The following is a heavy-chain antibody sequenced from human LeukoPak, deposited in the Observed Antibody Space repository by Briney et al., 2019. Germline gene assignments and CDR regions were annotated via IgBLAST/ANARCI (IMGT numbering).Heavy chain of an antibody. Sequence: GGSLRLSCAASGFTFNNAWMSWVRQAPGKGLEWVGRIKSKTDGGTTDYAAPVKGRFTISRDDSKNTLYLQMNSLKTEDTAVYYCTTNGGITMVRGVDYWGQGTLVTVSS. D-gene: IGHD3-10*01. V-gene: IGHV3-15*01. J-gene: IGHJ4*02. CDR3: TTNGGITMVRGVDY. CDR1: GFTFNNAW. CDR2: IKSKTDGGTT.